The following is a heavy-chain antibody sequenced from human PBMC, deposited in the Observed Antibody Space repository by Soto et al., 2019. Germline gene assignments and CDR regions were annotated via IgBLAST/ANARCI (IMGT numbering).Heavy chain of an antibody. CDR2: IYYSETT. CDR1: GGSISSYY. V-gene: IGHV4-59*01. D-gene: IGHD6-13*01. Sequence: AAETLSLTCTVSGGSISSYYWSWIRQPPGKGLEWIGYIYYSETTNYNPSLKSRVTISLDTSKNQFSLKLSSVTAADTAVYYCAEYSSSWYDFDYWCQGTLVTVSS. J-gene: IGHJ4*02. CDR3: AEYSSSWYDFDY.